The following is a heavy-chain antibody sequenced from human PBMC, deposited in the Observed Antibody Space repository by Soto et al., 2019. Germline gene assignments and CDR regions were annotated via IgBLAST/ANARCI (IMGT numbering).Heavy chain of an antibody. CDR1: GFPLSDYG. D-gene: IGHD3-10*01. CDR2: ISFYGSIT. J-gene: IGHJ4*01. CDR3: AKGRAYFYGLDCFDP. V-gene: IGHV3-30*18. Sequence: SLRLSCAASGFPLSDYGMHWVRQAPGKGPEWVAVISFYGSITYYADSVEGRFTISRDESKDTLYLQMNSLKIEDTAVYYCAKGRAYFYGLDCFDPLGQGNPVTVSS.